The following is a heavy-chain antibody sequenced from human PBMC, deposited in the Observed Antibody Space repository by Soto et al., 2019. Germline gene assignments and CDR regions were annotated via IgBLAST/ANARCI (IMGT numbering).Heavy chain of an antibody. CDR2: INPSGEHT. V-gene: IGHV1-46*02. Sequence: ASVKGSCKASGYSFKDHYMHWVRQAPGRGLEWVGIINPSGEHTNYAQQFRGRVAMTRDTSTSTAYMEFRSLRSEDTAVYFCARISCKGGSCYFDFDHWGQGTLVTVSS. D-gene: IGHD2-15*01. CDR1: GYSFKDHY. CDR3: ARISCKGGSCYFDFDH. J-gene: IGHJ4*02.